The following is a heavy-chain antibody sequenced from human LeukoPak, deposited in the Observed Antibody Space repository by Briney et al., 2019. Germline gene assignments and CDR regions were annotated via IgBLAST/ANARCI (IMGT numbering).Heavy chain of an antibody. CDR3: ARGSHYGDYGY. CDR1: GGSISSYY. V-gene: IGHV4-59*08. D-gene: IGHD4-17*01. CDR2: THYSGST. J-gene: IGHJ4*02. Sequence: SETLSLTCTVSGGSISSYYWSWIRQPPGKGLEYIGYTHYSGSTNYNPSLKSRVTISLDTSGNQFSLKLTSVTAADTAVYYCARGSHYGDYGYWGQGTLVTVSS.